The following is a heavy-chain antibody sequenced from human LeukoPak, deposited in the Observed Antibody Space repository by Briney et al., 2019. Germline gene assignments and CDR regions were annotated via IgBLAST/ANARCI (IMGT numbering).Heavy chain of an antibody. CDR1: GVTFCSDG. D-gene: IGHD2-21*01. CDR2: IRDDRSTE. CDR3: ARAIDKSVGIDY. J-gene: IGHJ4*02. Sequence: GRSLRLSCAASGVTFCSDGMRWGREGPGERLWWVAFIRDDRSTEYYADSVRGRFTDYRDKSRYTLLLQMSSLRAEDTAAYYCARAIDKSVGIDYWGQGTLVTVSS. V-gene: IGHV3-33*01.